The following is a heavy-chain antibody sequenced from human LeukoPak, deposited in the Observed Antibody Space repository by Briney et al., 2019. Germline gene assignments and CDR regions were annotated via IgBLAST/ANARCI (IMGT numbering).Heavy chain of an antibody. J-gene: IGHJ4*02. Sequence: ASVKVSCKASGYTFTGYYMHWVRQAPGQGLEWMGWINPNSGGTNYAQKFQGRVTMTRDTSISTAYMELSRLRSDDTAVYYCARYGGPSYYYDSSGYYPLDYWGQGTLVTVSS. CDR3: ARYGGPSYYYDSSGYYPLDY. D-gene: IGHD3-22*01. CDR1: GYTFTGYY. CDR2: INPNSGGT. V-gene: IGHV1-2*02.